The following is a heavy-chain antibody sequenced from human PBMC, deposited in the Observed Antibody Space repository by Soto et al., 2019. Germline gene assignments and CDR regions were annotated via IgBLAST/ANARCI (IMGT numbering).Heavy chain of an antibody. Sequence: PGGSLRLSCAASGFTFGKFVMRWVRQTPGEGLEWGSTITETGADTYYTDSVKGRFTISRDNSKNALYLQMTTLRAEDTALYYCTKASSDRNNMEVCGPATTVTVS. J-gene: IGHJ6*02. CDR1: GFTFGKFV. D-gene: IGHD1-1*01. CDR2: ITETGADT. V-gene: IGHV3-23*01. CDR3: TKASSDRNNMEV.